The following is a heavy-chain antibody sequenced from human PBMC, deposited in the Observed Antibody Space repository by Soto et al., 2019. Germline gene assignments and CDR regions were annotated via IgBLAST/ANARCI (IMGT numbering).Heavy chain of an antibody. CDR1: GYTFTSYG. Sequence: GASVKVSCKASGYTFTSYGISWVRQAPGQGLEWMGRIIPILGIANYAQKFQGRVTITADKSTSTAYMELSSLRSEDTAVYYCARFSGYDGIWSDPWGQGTLVTVSS. V-gene: IGHV1-69*04. CDR3: ARFSGYDGIWSDP. D-gene: IGHD5-12*01. J-gene: IGHJ5*02. CDR2: IIPILGIA.